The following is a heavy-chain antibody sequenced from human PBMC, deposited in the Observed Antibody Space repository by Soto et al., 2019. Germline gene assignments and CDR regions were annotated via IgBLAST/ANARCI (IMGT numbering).Heavy chain of an antibody. J-gene: IGHJ3*02. CDR3: AHSSYYDSSGRIMVGAFDI. CDR1: GFSLSTSGVG. CDR2: IYWDDDK. D-gene: IGHD3-22*01. V-gene: IGHV2-5*02. Sequence: QITLKESGPTLVKPTQTLTLTCTFSGFSLSTSGVGVGWIRQPPGKALEWLALIYWDDDKRYSPSLKSRLTIPKDTSKNQVVLTMTNMDPVDTATYYCAHSSYYDSSGRIMVGAFDIWGQGTMVTVSS.